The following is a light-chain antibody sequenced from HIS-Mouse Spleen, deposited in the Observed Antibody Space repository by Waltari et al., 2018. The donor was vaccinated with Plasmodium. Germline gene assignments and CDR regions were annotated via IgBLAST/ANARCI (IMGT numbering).Light chain of an antibody. CDR2: AAS. CDR3: QQYYSYPLT. V-gene: IGKV1-8*01. CDR1: QGISSY. J-gene: IGKJ4*01. Sequence: AIRMTQSPSSFSASTGDRVTISCRASQGISSYLAWYQKKPGKAPKLLIYAASTLQSGVPSRFGGSGSWTDFTLTISCLQSEDFATYYCQQYYSYPLTFGGGTKVEIK.